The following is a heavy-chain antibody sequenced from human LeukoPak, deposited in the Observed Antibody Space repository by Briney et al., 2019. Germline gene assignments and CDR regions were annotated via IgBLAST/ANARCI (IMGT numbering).Heavy chain of an antibody. CDR3: ARDEDWSGYYGAFDI. CDR2: ISAVGGNT. V-gene: IGHV3-23*01. D-gene: IGHD3-3*01. CDR1: GFTFRNYA. Sequence: GGSLRFSCAASGFTFRNYAMNWVRQAPGRGLQWVSCISAVGGNTYYADSVKGRFTISRDDSKNTLYLQMNSLRAEDTAVYYCARDEDWSGYYGAFDIWGQGTMVTVSS. J-gene: IGHJ3*02.